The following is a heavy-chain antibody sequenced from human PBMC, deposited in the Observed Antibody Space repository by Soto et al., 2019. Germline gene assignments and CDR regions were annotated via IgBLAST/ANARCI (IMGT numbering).Heavy chain of an antibody. CDR3: VNLPLYGSGFDC. Sequence: EVQLVDSGGGLVQPGGSLSLSCAASGFTFDDYAIHWVRQAPGKGLEWVSGISWNGAATGYMNSVKGRFSISRDNTKNTLYLQRNTMRSEDTAVDYCVNLPLYGSGFDCWGQGTLVTVSS. J-gene: IGHJ4*02. CDR2: ISWNGAAT. D-gene: IGHD3-10*01. CDR1: GFTFDDYA. V-gene: IGHV3-9*01.